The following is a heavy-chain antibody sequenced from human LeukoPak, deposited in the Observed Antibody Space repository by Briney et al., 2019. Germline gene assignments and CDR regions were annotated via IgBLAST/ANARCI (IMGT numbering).Heavy chain of an antibody. CDR1: GFTLSTSW. D-gene: IGHD3-10*01. V-gene: IGHV3-74*03. J-gene: IGHJ4*02. CDR3: ARGRSGSYGFFDY. Sequence: GGSQRLSCEGSGFTLSTSWMHWVRQAPGKGLVWVSRIDSNGSRITYADSVKGRFTISRDNAKNTVYLQMNSLRAEDTAVYYCARGRSGSYGFFDYWSLGNLVTVSS. CDR2: IDSNGSRI.